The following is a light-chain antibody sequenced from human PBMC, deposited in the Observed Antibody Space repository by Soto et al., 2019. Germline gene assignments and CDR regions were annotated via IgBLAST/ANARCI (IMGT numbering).Light chain of an antibody. CDR1: STDVGGYNY. Sequence: QSALAQPSCVSVSSGRSITISCTGTSTDVGGYNYVSWYQHHPGKGPKLIIYEVNNRPSGVSDRFSGSKSGNKASLTISNLEAEDESDYYCGSYTSTDTPFVFGTGTKVTVL. J-gene: IGLJ1*01. CDR2: EVN. CDR3: GSYTSTDTPFV. V-gene: IGLV2-14*01.